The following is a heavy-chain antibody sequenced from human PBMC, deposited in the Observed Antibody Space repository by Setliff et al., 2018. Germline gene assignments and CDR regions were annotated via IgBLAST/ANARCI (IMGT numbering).Heavy chain of an antibody. CDR3: ARGHCTTISCFLDH. CDR1: GFSFNNYY. D-gene: IGHD2-8*01. V-gene: IGHV3-21*04. CDR2: ISRDTDYT. J-gene: IGHJ4*02. Sequence: GGSLRLSCAASGFSFNNYYMTWVRQAPGKGLEWISGISRDTDYTYYAESVKGRFTIFRDNAKNSVYLQLDSLRPDDTAFYYCARGHCTTISCFLDHWGQGIMVTVSS.